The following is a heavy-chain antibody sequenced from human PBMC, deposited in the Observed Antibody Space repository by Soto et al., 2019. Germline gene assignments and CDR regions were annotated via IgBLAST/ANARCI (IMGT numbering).Heavy chain of an antibody. D-gene: IGHD1-26*01. CDR3: ARQPRRETVGTPK. J-gene: IGHJ4*02. V-gene: IGHV5-10-1*01. CDR2: IDPSDSYT. Sequence: PGESLKISCKGSGYSFNTYWINWVRQTPGKGLEWMGRIDPSDSYTNYSPSFQGHVTISADKSINTAHLHWSSLKASDSAMYYCARQPRRETVGTPKWGQGTLVTVSS. CDR1: GYSFNTYW.